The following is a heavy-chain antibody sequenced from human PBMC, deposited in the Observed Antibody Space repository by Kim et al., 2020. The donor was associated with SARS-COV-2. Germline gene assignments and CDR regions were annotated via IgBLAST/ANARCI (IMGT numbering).Heavy chain of an antibody. CDR3: ARHPWSGSPNYYMDV. J-gene: IGHJ6*03. V-gene: IGHV4-59*08. D-gene: IGHD1-26*01. Sequence: PSLKSRVNISVDTSKNQFSLKLSSVTAAATAVYYWARHPWSGSPNYYMDVWGKGTTVTVSS.